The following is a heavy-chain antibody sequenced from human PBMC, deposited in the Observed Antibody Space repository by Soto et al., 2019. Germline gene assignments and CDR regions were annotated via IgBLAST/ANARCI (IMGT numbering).Heavy chain of an antibody. CDR1: GFSFSNAW. Sequence: PGGSLRLSCAASGFSFSNAWMSWVRQAPGKGLEWVGRIKSKTDGGTTDYAAPVKGRFTISRDDSKNTLYLQMNSLKTEDTAVYYCTTDRNRVATIVPFDYWGQGTLVTVSS. CDR2: IKSKTDGGTT. D-gene: IGHD5-12*01. V-gene: IGHV3-15*01. CDR3: TTDRNRVATIVPFDY. J-gene: IGHJ4*02.